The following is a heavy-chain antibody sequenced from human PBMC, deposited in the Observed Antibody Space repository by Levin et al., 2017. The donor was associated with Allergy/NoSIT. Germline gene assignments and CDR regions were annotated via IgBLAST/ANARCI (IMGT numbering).Heavy chain of an antibody. V-gene: IGHV3-7*01. CDR1: GFTFTDHW. CDR3: ARDRRAGGGSDS. Sequence: GGSLRLSCATSGFTFTDHWMSWVRQAPGKGLEWVANINPDGSGKYYVDSVKGRFTISRDNAENSLELQMHRLTVDDTAVYYCARDRRAGGGSDSWGQGIMVTVSS. D-gene: IGHD3-16*01. CDR2: INPDGSGK. J-gene: IGHJ4*02.